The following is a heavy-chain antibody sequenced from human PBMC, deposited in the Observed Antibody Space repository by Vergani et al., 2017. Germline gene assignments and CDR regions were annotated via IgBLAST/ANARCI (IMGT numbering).Heavy chain of an antibody. CDR3: ARENSSGGSCFPYA. Sequence: QVQLQESGPGLVKPSVTLSLTCTVSGGSISSYYWSWIRQPPGKGLEWIGYIDYSGSTYYDPSLKRRVTITVDTSKNKFSLKLSSVTAEDTAVYYCARENSSGGSCFPYAWGQGTMVTVSS. V-gene: IGHV4-59*06. J-gene: IGHJ5*01. CDR1: GGSISSYY. D-gene: IGHD2-15*01. CDR2: IDYSGST.